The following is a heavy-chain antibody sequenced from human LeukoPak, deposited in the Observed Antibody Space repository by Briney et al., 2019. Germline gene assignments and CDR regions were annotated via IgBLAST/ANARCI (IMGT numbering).Heavy chain of an antibody. CDR3: ASRAVAGDY. J-gene: IGHJ4*02. V-gene: IGHV1-2*06. CDR1: GGTFSSYA. D-gene: IGHD6-19*01. CDR2: INPNSGGT. Sequence: SSVKVSCKASGGTFSSYAISWVRQAPGQGLEWMGRINPNSGGTNYAQKFQGRVTMTRDTSISTAYMELSRLRSDDTAVYYCASRAVAGDYWGQGTLVTVSS.